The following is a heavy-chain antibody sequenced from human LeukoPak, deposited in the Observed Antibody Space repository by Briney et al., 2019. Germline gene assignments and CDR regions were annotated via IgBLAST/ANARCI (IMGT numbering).Heavy chain of an antibody. CDR2: IGVNAGST. CDR1: GFTFSSYA. CDR3: AKGGWTRAMDV. D-gene: IGHD2-15*01. Sequence: GGSLKLSCAASGFTFSSYAMTWVRQAPGKGLEWVSTIGVNAGSTNYADSVKGRFPISRDNSKNTVYLQMNSLRAEDTAVYYCAKGGWTRAMDVWGQGTTVTVSS. V-gene: IGHV3-23*01. J-gene: IGHJ6*02.